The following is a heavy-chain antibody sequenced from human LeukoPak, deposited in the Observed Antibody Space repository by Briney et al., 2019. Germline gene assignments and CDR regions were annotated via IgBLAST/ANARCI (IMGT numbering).Heavy chain of an antibody. V-gene: IGHV3-48*04. CDR1: GLTFSSYA. Sequence: GGSLRLSCAASGLTFSSYAMSWVRQAPGKGLEWVSYISSSGSTIYYADSVKGRFTISRDNAKNSLYLQMNSLRAEDTAVYYCARPMGLRYFVEWGQGTLVTVSS. D-gene: IGHD3-9*01. J-gene: IGHJ4*02. CDR2: ISSSGSTI. CDR3: ARPMGLRYFVE.